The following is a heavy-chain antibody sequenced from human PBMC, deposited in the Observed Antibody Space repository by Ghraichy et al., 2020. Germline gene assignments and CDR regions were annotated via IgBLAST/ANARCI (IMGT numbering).Heavy chain of an antibody. J-gene: IGHJ4*02. V-gene: IGHV3-21*01. CDR2: ISSSSSYI. CDR3: ASSPYSSGWSTPIFDY. Sequence: GGSLRLSCATSGFTFNSYNMNWVRQAPGKGLEWVSSISSSSSYIYYADSVKGRFTISRDNAKYSLYLQMNSLTAEDTAVYYCASSPYSSGWSTPIFDYWGQGSLVTVSS. D-gene: IGHD6-19*01. CDR1: GFTFNSYN.